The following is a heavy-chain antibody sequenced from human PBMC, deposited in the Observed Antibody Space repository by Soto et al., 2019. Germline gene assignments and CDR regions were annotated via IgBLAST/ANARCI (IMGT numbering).Heavy chain of an antibody. CDR2: ISAHNGNT. Sequence: QIHLVQSGAEVKKPGASVKVSCKGSGYGFTTYGITWVRQAPGQGLEWMAWISAHNGNTNYAQKLQGRVTVTRDTSTSTAYMELRSLRSDDTAEYYCARGRYGDYWGQAALVTVSS. CDR3: ARGRYGDY. D-gene: IGHD1-1*01. CDR1: GYGFTTYG. J-gene: IGHJ4*02. V-gene: IGHV1-18*01.